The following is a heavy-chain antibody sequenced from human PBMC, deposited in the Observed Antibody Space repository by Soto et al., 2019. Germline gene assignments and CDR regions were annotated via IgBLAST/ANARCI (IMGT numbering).Heavy chain of an antibody. V-gene: IGHV3-73*01. CDR1: GFNFGDSA. D-gene: IGHD4-17*01. CDR2: IRGRSKKFAT. CDR3: TARGGDSLQDI. J-gene: IGHJ4*02. Sequence: EVQLVESGGGLVQPGGSLKVSCAGLGFNFGDSALHWVRQPSGKGLEWIGRIRGRSKKFATSYATSVRGRFSLSRDVSRNTAYLQMNSLRDDDTGVYFCTARGGDSLQDIWGQGTLVTVSS.